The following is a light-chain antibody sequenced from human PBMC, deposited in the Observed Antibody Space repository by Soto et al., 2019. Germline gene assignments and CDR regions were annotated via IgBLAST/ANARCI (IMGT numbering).Light chain of an antibody. V-gene: IGLV2-14*01. Sequence: QSVLTQPASVSGSPGQSITISCTGTSSDVGGYNYVSWYQQHPGTAPKLMIYAVSNRPTGVSNRFSGSKSGNTASLTISGLHAEDEADYYCSSYTSRWRVFGGGTKLTVL. CDR1: SSDVGGYNY. CDR2: AVS. J-gene: IGLJ2*01. CDR3: SSYTSRWRV.